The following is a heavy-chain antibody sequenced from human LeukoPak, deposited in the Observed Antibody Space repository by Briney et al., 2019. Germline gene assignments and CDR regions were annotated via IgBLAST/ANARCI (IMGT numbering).Heavy chain of an antibody. CDR1: RFTFSIYA. D-gene: IGHD6-6*01. Sequence: GGSLRLSCAASRFTFSIYAMHWVRQAPGKGLEWVAVISYDGSNKYYADSVKGRFTISRDNSKNTLYLQMNSLRAEDTAVYYCAKSDRPRPTLLAAFEPWGLGTMVTVSS. J-gene: IGHJ3*01. V-gene: IGHV3-30-3*02. CDR2: ISYDGSNK. CDR3: AKSDRPRPTLLAAFEP.